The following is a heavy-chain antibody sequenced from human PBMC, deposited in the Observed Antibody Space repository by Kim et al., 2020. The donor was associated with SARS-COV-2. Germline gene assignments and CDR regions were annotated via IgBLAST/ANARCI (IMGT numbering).Heavy chain of an antibody. V-gene: IGHV3-73*01. J-gene: IGHJ4*02. CDR3: TRHRGSFDY. CDR2: YAT. Sequence: YATAYAASVKGRFTISRDDSKNTAYLQMNSLKTEDTAVYYCTRHRGSFDYWGQGTLVTVSS. D-gene: IGHD3-10*01.